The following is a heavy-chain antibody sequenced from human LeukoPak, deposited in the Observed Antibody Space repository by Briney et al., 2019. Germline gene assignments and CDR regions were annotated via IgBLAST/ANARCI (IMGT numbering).Heavy chain of an antibody. D-gene: IGHD3-22*01. J-gene: IGHJ4*02. CDR3: AKGSYYDSSGSFYFDY. Sequence: GGSLRLSCTASGFTISNNYMSWVRQAPGKGLEWVAIIYSDRSTYYPESVKGRFTISRDNSKNTLYVQVNSLGTEDTAAYYCAKGSYYDSSGSFYFDYWGQGTLVTVSS. CDR1: GFTISNNY. CDR2: IYSDRST. V-gene: IGHV3-53*01.